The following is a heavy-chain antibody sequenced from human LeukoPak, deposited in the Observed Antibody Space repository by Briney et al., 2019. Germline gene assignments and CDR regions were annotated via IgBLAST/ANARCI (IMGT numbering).Heavy chain of an antibody. V-gene: IGHV3-72*01. J-gene: IGHJ4*02. CDR3: ARAISGSYHDY. CDR2: TRDKAKSHTT. Sequence: GGSLILSCAASGFTFSDHYIDWVRQAPGKGLEWVGRTRDKAKSHTTEYAASVKGRFTISRDDPKNSLYLQMNSLKTEDTAVYYCARAISGSYHDYWGQGTLVTVSS. CDR1: GFTFSDHY. D-gene: IGHD1-26*01.